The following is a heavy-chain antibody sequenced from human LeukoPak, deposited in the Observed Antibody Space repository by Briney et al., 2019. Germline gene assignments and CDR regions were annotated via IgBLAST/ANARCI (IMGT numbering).Heavy chain of an antibody. Sequence: ASVKVSCKASGYTFTSYYMHWVRQAPGQGLEWMGIINPSGGSTSYARKFQGRVTMTRDTSTSTVYMGLSSLRSEDTAVYYCARGYYYDSSGYYLTDFDYWGQGTLVTVSS. CDR2: INPSGGST. J-gene: IGHJ4*02. D-gene: IGHD3-22*01. V-gene: IGHV1-46*01. CDR1: GYTFTSYY. CDR3: ARGYYYDSSGYYLTDFDY.